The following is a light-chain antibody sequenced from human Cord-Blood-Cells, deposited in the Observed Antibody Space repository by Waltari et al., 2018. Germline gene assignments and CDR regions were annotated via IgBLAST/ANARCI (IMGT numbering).Light chain of an antibody. J-gene: IGLJ1*01. CDR2: EDS. CDR1: ALPKKY. CDR3: YSADSSGNHKV. V-gene: IGLV3-10*01. Sequence: SYDLTQPPSVSVSPGQTARITCSGDALPKKYAYWYQQKSGQAPVLVIYEDSKRPSGIPERVSGSSSETMATLTVSGAQVEGEADYYCYSADSSGNHKVFGTGTKVAV.